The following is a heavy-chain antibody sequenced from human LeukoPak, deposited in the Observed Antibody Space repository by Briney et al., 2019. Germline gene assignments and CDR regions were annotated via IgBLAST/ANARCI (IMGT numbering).Heavy chain of an antibody. CDR1: GYSFTSCW. J-gene: IGHJ1*01. V-gene: IGHV5-10-1*01. CDR3: AGAGIAVAGNAEYFQH. CDR2: IDPSDSYT. Sequence: ESLKISCKGSGYSFTSCWISWVRQMPGKGLEWMGRIDPSDSYTNYSPSFQGHVTISADKSISTAYLQWSSLKASDTAMYYCAGAGIAVAGNAEYFQHWGQGTMAADSS. D-gene: IGHD6-19*01.